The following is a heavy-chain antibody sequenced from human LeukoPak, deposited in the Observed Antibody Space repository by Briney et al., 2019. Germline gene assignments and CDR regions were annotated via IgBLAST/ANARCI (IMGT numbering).Heavy chain of an antibody. Sequence: GESLKISCKGTGYSFTSYWIGWVRQMPGKGLEWMAIIYPDDSDTRYSPSFQGQVTISVDKSISTAYLQWSSLKASDTAMHYCARQDAWVDYWGQGTLVTVSS. CDR3: ARQDAWVDY. V-gene: IGHV5-51*01. CDR2: IYPDDSDT. J-gene: IGHJ4*02. D-gene: IGHD1-26*01. CDR1: GYSFTSYW.